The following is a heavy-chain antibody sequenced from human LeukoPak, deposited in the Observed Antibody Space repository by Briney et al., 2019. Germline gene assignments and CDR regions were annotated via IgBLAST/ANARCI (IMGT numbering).Heavy chain of an antibody. CDR1: GGSISSIGYY. D-gene: IGHD3-22*01. J-gene: IGHJ4*02. CDR2: IYYSGST. V-gene: IGHV4-39*01. Sequence: SETLSLTCTVSGGSISSIGYYWGWIRQPPRTGLEWIGTIYYSGSTYYNPSLKSRVTISVDTSKNQFSLKLSSVTTADTAVYYCARVLMATYYYDSSPHWGQGTLVTVSS. CDR3: ARVLMATYYYDSSPH.